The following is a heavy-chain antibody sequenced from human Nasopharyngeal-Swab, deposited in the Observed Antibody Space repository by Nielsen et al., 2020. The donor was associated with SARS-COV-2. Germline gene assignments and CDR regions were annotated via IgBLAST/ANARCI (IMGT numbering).Heavy chain of an antibody. Sequence: GESLKISCAGTGFKFSDYYMNWVRQAPGKGLEWVSSITSRGTYIYYADSAKGRFTISRDNAKQSVDLQMNDLRDEDTALYFCAGRSATSGTFGYWGQGTLVTVSS. J-gene: IGHJ4*02. CDR1: GFKFSDYY. D-gene: IGHD3-10*01. CDR3: AGRSATSGTFGY. CDR2: ITSRGTYI. V-gene: IGHV3-69-1*02.